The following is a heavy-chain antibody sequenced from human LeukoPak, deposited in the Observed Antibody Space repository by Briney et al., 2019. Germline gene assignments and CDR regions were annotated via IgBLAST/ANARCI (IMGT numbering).Heavy chain of an antibody. V-gene: IGHV3-11*05. CDR2: ISSSSYT. CDR3: ARVGMSSSGWYYFDY. Sequence: GGSLRLSCAASGFTFSDYYMSWIRQAPGKGLEWASYISSSSYTNYADSVKGRFTISRDNAKNSLYLQMNSLRAEDTAVYYCARVGMSSSGWYYFDYWGQGTLVTVSS. J-gene: IGHJ4*02. D-gene: IGHD6-19*01. CDR1: GFTFSDYY.